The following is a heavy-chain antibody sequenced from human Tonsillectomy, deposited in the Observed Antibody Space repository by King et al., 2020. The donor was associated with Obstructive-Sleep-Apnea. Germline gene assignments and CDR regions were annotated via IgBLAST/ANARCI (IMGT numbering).Heavy chain of an antibody. CDR3: ARDIPDEYSSSSSPDY. V-gene: IGHV4-39*07. D-gene: IGHD6-6*01. CDR2: IYYSGST. J-gene: IGHJ4*02. Sequence: LQLQESGPGLVKPSETLSLTCTVSGGSISSSSYYWGWIRQPPGKGLEWIGSIYYSGSTYYNPSLKSRVTISVDTSQNQFSLKLSSVTAADTAVYYCARDIPDEYSSSSSPDYWGQGTLVTVSS. CDR1: GGSISSSSYY.